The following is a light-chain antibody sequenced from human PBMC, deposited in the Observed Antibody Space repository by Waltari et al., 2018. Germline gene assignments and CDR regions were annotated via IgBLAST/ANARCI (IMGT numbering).Light chain of an antibody. CDR2: DVD. V-gene: IGLV2-11*01. CDR1: GSDVGGYTS. CDR3: CSYAGRYTFV. Sequence: QSALTQPRSVSGSPGQSVTISCTGSGSDVGGYTSVSWYHHHPGRAPKVVIYDVDKRPSGVPDRFSGSQSGKTASLTIAGLQAEDEGDYYCCSYAGRYTFVFGSGTRVTVL. J-gene: IGLJ1*01.